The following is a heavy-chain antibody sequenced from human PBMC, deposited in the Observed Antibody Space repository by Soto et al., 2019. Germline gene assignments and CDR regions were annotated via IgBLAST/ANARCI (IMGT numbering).Heavy chain of an antibody. CDR1: GGTFSSYA. J-gene: IGHJ6*03. CDR3: ARDDYDILTGYYYYYYYMDV. CDR2: IIPIFGTA. V-gene: IGHV1-69*13. D-gene: IGHD3-9*01. Sequence: SVKVSCKASGGTFSSYAISWVRQDPGQGLEWMGGIIPIFGTANYAQKFQGRVTITADESTSTAYMELSSLRSEDTAVYYCARDDYDILTGYYYYYYYMDVWGKGTTVTVSS.